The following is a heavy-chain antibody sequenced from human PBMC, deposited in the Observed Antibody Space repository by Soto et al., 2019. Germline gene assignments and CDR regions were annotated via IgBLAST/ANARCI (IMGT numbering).Heavy chain of an antibody. D-gene: IGHD6-19*01. J-gene: IGHJ4*02. V-gene: IGHV1-18*01. Sequence: QVHLVQSGTEVKKPGASVKVSCKASGYTFTNYAFSWVRQAPGQGLEWMGWITTYNGNTNYAQKFQGRVTMTMDTSTTTAYMELRSLRSDDTAVYYCARDFISVAGNFDLWGQGTLVTVSS. CDR2: ITTYNGNT. CDR1: GYTFTNYA. CDR3: ARDFISVAGNFDL.